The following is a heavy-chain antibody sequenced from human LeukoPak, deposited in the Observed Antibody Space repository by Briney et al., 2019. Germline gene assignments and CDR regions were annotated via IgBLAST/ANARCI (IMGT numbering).Heavy chain of an antibody. J-gene: IGHJ4*02. CDR2: IWYDGSNK. Sequence: GGSLRLSCAASGFTFSSYGMPWVRQAPGKGLEWVAVIWYDGSNKYYADSVKGRFTTSRANSKNTLYLQMNSLRAEDTAVYYCARVTRLQANDYWGQGTLVTVSS. D-gene: IGHD5-24*01. V-gene: IGHV3-33*01. CDR3: ARVTRLQANDY. CDR1: GFTFSSYG.